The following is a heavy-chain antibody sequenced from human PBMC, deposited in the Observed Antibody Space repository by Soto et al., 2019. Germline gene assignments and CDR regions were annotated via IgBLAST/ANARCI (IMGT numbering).Heavy chain of an antibody. CDR3: VKGDYYYDSSGYYPFGY. V-gene: IGHV3-64D*06. CDR2: ISTNGGST. CDR1: GFTFSIYA. J-gene: IGHJ4*02. Sequence: GGSLRLSCSASGFTFSIYAMHWVRQAPGKGLEYVSSISTNGGSTHYADSVKGRFTISRDNSKNTQYLQMSSLRADDTAVYYCVKGDYYYDSSGYYPFGYWGQGTLVTVSS. D-gene: IGHD3-22*01.